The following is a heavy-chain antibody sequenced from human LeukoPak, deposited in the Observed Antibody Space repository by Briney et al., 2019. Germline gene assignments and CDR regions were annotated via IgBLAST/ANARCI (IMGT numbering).Heavy chain of an antibody. CDR3: ARRPGPDYGDYGWYFDL. V-gene: IGHV4-4*09. J-gene: IGHJ2*01. D-gene: IGHD4-17*01. CDR2: IYTSGST. CDR1: GGSISSYY. Sequence: KPSETLSLTCTVSGGSISSYYWSWIRQPPGKGLEWIRYIYTSGSTNYNPSLKSRVTISVDTSKNQFSLKLSSVTAADTAVYYCARRPGPDYGDYGWYFDLWGRGTLVTVSS.